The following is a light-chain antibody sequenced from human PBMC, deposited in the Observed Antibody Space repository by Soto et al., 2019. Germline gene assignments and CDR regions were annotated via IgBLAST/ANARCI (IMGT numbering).Light chain of an antibody. CDR2: GST. CDR3: KQYGSSPPYT. Sequence: EVVLTQSPGTLSLSPGERASLSCRASQSVSNNYLAWYQQKPGQSPTLLIFGSTDSATGIPDRFSGSGSGIEFIPTISILAPQDLAMYYCKQYGSSPPYTFGQGTKLEIK. CDR1: QSVSNNY. J-gene: IGKJ2*01. V-gene: IGKV3-20*01.